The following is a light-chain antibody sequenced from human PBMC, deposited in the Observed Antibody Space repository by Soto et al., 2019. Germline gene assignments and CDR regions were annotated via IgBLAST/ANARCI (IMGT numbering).Light chain of an antibody. CDR3: QQYNSYSRT. Sequence: IQMTQSPSTLSASVGDRVTITCRASQSISNRLAWYQQKPGKAPKVLIYDASSLESGVPSRFSGSGSATEFTLTISSLQPDDFATYYCQQYNSYSRTFGQGTKVDI. CDR1: QSISNR. CDR2: DAS. J-gene: IGKJ1*01. V-gene: IGKV1-5*01.